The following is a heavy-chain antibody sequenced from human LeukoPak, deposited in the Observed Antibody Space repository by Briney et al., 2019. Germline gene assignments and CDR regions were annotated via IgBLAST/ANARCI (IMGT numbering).Heavy chain of an antibody. V-gene: IGHV1-18*01. CDR3: ASHHDFRAHYYYYGMDV. Sequence: GASVKVSCKASGYTFTSYGISWVRQAPGQGLEWMGWISAYNGNTNYAQKLQGRVTMTTDTSTSTAYMELRSLRSDDTAVYYCASHHDFRAHYYYYGMDVWGQGTTVTVSS. J-gene: IGHJ6*02. D-gene: IGHD3-3*01. CDR2: ISAYNGNT. CDR1: GYTFTSYG.